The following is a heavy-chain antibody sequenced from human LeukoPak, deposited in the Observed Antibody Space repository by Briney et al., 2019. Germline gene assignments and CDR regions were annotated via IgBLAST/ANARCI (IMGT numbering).Heavy chain of an antibody. V-gene: IGHV3-23*01. D-gene: IGHD6-19*01. Sequence: GGSLRLSCAASGFTFSSYAMTWVRQAPGKGLEWLSAISGSGGTTYYADSVKGRFTISRDNSKSTLYLQMNSLRAEDTAVYYCATRIIDSSGWSRRDYWGQGTLVTVSS. CDR1: GFTFSSYA. CDR3: ATRIIDSSGWSRRDY. CDR2: ISGSGGTT. J-gene: IGHJ4*02.